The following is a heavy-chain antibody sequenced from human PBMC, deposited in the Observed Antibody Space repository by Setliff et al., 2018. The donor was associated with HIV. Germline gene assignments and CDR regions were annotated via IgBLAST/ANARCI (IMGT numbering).Heavy chain of an antibody. J-gene: IGHJ5*02. Sequence: GGSLRLSCAASGFTFSSSNMNWVRQAPGKGLEWVSYISSSGSTIFYTDSVKGRFTISRDNAKNTLYLQMNSLRAEDTAVYYCAKGGYSSSWAPNWFDPWGQGTLVTVSS. CDR2: ISSSGSTI. CDR3: AKGGYSSSWAPNWFDP. D-gene: IGHD6-13*01. V-gene: IGHV3-48*04. CDR1: GFTFSSSN.